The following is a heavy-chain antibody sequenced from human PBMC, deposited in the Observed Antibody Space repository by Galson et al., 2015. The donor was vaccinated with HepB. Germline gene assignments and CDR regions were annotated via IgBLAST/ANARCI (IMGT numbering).Heavy chain of an antibody. Sequence: VKVSCKVSGYTFTDYYMRWVQQAPGKGLEWMGLVDPEDGETIYAEKFQGRVTITADTSTDTAYMELSSLRSEDTAVYYCATAPDYDSNFDYWGQGTLVTVSS. V-gene: IGHV1-69-2*01. CDR2: VDPEDGET. CDR3: ATAPDYDSNFDY. CDR1: GYTFTDYY. J-gene: IGHJ4*02. D-gene: IGHD3-22*01.